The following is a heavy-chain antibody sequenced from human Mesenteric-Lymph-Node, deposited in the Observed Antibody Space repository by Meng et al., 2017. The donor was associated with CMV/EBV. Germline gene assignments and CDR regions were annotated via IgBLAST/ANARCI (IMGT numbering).Heavy chain of an antibody. J-gene: IGHJ4*02. CDR1: GGSISHYY. V-gene: IGHV4-59*01. CDR3: ARGSIKQLVFDY. Sequence: LTCTVSGGSISHYYWTWIRQPPGKGLEWIGYIYYSGSTNYNPSLKSRVTLSVDTSKNQFSLKLSSLRSEDTAVYYCARGSIKQLVFDYWCQGTLVTVSS. D-gene: IGHD6-13*01. CDR2: IYYSGST.